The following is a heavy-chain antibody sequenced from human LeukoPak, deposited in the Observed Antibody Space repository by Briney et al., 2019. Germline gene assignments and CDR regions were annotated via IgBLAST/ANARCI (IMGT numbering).Heavy chain of an antibody. J-gene: IGHJ4*02. CDR1: GFTFDDYA. V-gene: IGHV3-21*01. CDR3: ARDWRHIVGATSPSDY. CDR2: ISSSSSYI. Sequence: PGRSLRLSCAASGFTFDDYAMHWVRQAPGKGLEWVSSISSSSSYIYYADSVKGRFTISRDNAKNSLYLQMNSLRAEDTAVYYCARDWRHIVGATSPSDYWGQGTLVTVSS. D-gene: IGHD1-26*01.